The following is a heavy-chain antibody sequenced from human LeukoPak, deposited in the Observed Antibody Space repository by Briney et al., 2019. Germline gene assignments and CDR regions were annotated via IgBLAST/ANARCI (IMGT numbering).Heavy chain of an antibody. CDR2: INPNSGGT. CDR1: GGTFSSYA. Sequence: ASVKVSCKASGGTFSSYAISWVRQAPGQGLEWMGWINPNSGGTNYAQKFQGRVTMTRDTSISTAYMELSRLRSDDTAVYYCARDYDILTGYYYWGQGTLVTVSS. CDR3: ARDYDILTGYYY. V-gene: IGHV1-2*02. J-gene: IGHJ4*02. D-gene: IGHD3-9*01.